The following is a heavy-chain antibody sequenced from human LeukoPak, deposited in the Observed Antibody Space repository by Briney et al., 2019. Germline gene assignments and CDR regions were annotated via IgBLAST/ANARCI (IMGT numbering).Heavy chain of an antibody. CDR2: IYYSGST. Sequence: SQTLSLTCTVSGGSVTSGNYYWNWIRQPAGKGLEWIGYIYYSGSTNYNPSLKSRVTISVDTSKNQFSLKLSSVTAADTAVYYCAREYYGSGSYYVKYFDYWGQGTLVTVSS. D-gene: IGHD3-10*01. V-gene: IGHV4-61*10. CDR3: AREYYGSGSYYVKYFDY. CDR1: GGSVTSGNYY. J-gene: IGHJ4*02.